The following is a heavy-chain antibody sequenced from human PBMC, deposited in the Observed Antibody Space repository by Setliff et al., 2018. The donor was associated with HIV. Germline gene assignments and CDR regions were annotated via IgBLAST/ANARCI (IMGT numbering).Heavy chain of an antibody. CDR1: GYYFNIDY. Sequence: GASVKVSCKTFGYYFNIDYLHWVRQAPGKGLEWMGRVDPEDDKTIYAEKFQGRVTMTTATSSDTAYLYLSSLRSEDTAVYYCVTGEGLRFWGQGTLVTVSS. J-gene: IGHJ4*02. D-gene: IGHD2-15*01. CDR3: VTGEGLRF. CDR2: VDPEDDKT. V-gene: IGHV1-69-2*01.